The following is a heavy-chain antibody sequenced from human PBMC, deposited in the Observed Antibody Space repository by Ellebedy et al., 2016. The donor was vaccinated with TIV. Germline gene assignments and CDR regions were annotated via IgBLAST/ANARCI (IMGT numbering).Heavy chain of an antibody. J-gene: IGHJ5*02. CDR3: ARDPALPRGRFDT. D-gene: IGHD5/OR15-5a*01. CDR1: GFTFSSYA. Sequence: MPGGSLRLSCAASGFTFSSYAMNWVRQPPGKGLEWIGSIYYSGSAYYNPSLKSRVTVSVDTSKNQFSLNLSSVTAADTAVYYCARDPALPRGRFDTWGQGTLVTVSS. CDR2: IYYSGSA. V-gene: IGHV4-38-2*02.